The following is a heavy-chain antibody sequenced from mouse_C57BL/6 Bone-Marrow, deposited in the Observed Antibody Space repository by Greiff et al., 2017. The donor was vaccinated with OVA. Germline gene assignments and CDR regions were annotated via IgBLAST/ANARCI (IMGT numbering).Heavy chain of an antibody. CDR1: GYSITSGYY. V-gene: IGHV3-6*01. Sequence: EVKLEESGPGLVKPSPSLSLTCSVTGYSITSGYYWNWIRQFPGNQLEWMGYISYDGSNNYNPSLKNRISITRDTSKNQFFLKLNSETTEDTATYYCARGGWDDYWGQGTTLTVSS. D-gene: IGHD1-1*02. J-gene: IGHJ2*01. CDR2: ISYDGSN. CDR3: ARGGWDDY.